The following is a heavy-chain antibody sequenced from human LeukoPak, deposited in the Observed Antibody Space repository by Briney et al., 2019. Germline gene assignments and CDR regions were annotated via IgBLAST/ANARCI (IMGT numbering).Heavy chain of an antibody. Sequence: TSETLSLTCAVYGGSFSGYYWSWIRQPPGKGLEWIGEINHSGSTNYNPSLKSRVTISVDTSKNQFSLKLSSVTAADTAVYYCARGGYYDSSGYYPLRGEYDLDYWGQGTLVTVSS. CDR3: ARGGYYDSSGYYPLRGEYDLDY. J-gene: IGHJ4*02. D-gene: IGHD3-22*01. CDR2: INHSGST. V-gene: IGHV4-34*01. CDR1: GGSFSGYY.